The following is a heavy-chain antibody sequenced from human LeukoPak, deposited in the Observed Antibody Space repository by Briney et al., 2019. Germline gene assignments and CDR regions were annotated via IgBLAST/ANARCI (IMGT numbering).Heavy chain of an antibody. D-gene: IGHD2-21*01. J-gene: IGHJ3*02. CDR1: GGSVSSNSYY. Sequence: SETLSLTCTVSGGSVSSNSYYWSWIRQPPGKGLEWIGYIYYSGSTNYNSTLKSRVTISLDTSKNQFSLKLSSVTAADTAVYYCAREGDEGAFDIWGQGTMVTVSS. CDR3: AREGDEGAFDI. CDR2: IYYSGST. V-gene: IGHV4-61*01.